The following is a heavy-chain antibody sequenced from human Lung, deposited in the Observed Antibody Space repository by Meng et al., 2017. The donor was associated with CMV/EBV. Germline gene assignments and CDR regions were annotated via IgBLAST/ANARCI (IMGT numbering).Heavy chain of an antibody. CDR2: IYYSGST. V-gene: IGHV4-39*07. Sequence: SXTLSLXCTVSGGSISSSSYYWGWIRQPPGKGLEWIGSIYYSGSTYYNPSLKSRVTISVDTSKNQFSLKLSSVTAADTAVYYCASESPEYQWLEDYYYGMDVXGQGXTVTVSS. J-gene: IGHJ6*02. D-gene: IGHD6-19*01. CDR1: GGSISSSSYY. CDR3: ASESPEYQWLEDYYYGMDV.